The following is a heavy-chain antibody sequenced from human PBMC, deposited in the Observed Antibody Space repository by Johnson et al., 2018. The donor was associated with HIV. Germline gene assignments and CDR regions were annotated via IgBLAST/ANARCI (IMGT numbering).Heavy chain of an antibody. Sequence: VQLVESGGGVVQPGRSLRLSCAASKFAFSTYAMHWVRQAPGKGLEWVAVISGSGGSTYYADSVKGRFTISRDNSKNTLYLQMNSLIAEDTAVYYCARCTLTGYYSHDTFDIWGQGTMVTVSS. J-gene: IGHJ3*02. D-gene: IGHD3-9*01. V-gene: IGHV3-30*07. CDR2: ISGSGGST. CDR1: KFAFSTYA. CDR3: ARCTLTGYYSHDTFDI.